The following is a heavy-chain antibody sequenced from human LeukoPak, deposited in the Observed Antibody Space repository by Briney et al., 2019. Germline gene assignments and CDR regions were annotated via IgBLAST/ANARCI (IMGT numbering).Heavy chain of an antibody. V-gene: IGHV4-59*12. D-gene: IGHD3-3*01. CDR2: IHYSGGT. CDR3: ARVGVLRFLEWLSLRGAFDI. J-gene: IGHJ3*02. Sequence: PSETLSLTCTVSGDSISSYYWNWIRQPPGKGLEWIGHIHYSGGTIYNPSLKSRVTISVDTAKNQFSLKLSSVTAADTAVYYCARVGVLRFLEWLSLRGAFDIWGQGTMVTVSS. CDR1: GDSISSYY.